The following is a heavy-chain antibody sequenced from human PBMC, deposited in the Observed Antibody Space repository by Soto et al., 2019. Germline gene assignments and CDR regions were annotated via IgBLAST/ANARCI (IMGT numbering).Heavy chain of an antibody. CDR3: AKAIYGEPNFDY. D-gene: IGHD4-17*01. J-gene: IGHJ4*02. CDR1: GFTFDDYA. V-gene: IGHV3-9*01. Sequence: EVQLVESGGGLVQPGRSLRLSCAASGFTFDDYAMHWVRQAPGKGLEWVSGISWNSGSIGYADSVKGRFTISRDNAKNSLYLQMNSLRAEDTALYYCAKAIYGEPNFDYWGQGTLVTVSS. CDR2: ISWNSGSI.